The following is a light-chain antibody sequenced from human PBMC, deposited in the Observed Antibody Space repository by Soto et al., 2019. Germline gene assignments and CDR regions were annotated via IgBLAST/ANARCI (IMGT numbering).Light chain of an antibody. CDR2: GNS. Sequence: QAVVTQPPSVSGAPGQRVTISCTGSSSNIGAGYDVHWYQQLPGTAPKLLIYGNSNRPSGVPDRFSGSKSGTSASLAITGLRAEDEADYYCQSYDSSLSGWVFGGGNKLTVL. CDR1: SSNIGAGYD. CDR3: QSYDSSLSGWV. V-gene: IGLV1-40*01. J-gene: IGLJ3*02.